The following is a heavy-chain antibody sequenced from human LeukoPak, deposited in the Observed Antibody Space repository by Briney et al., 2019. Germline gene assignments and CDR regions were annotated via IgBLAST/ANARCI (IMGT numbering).Heavy chain of an antibody. J-gene: IGHJ5*02. D-gene: IGHD1-1*01. V-gene: IGHV4-38-2*01. CDR3: ARHLDCFDP. Sequence: PPQTLSLPFPVPRYSLSTGYYWVSLRPPPWNGLASTGSLHHSGTTYYNPSLKSRVTISVDTSKHQFSLSLTSVTAAYTAVYYFARHLDCFDPWGQVPLVTVSS. CDR1: RYSLSTGYY. CDR2: LHHSGTT.